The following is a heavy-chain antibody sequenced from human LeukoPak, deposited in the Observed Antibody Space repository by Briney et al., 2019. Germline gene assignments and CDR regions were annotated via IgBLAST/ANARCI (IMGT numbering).Heavy chain of an antibody. CDR1: GYTFTGYY. V-gene: IGHV1-2*02. D-gene: IGHD3-22*01. CDR2: INPNSGGT. Sequence: GASVKVSCKASGYTFTGYYVHWLRQAPGQGLEWMGWINPNSGGTKYAQKFHGRVTMTRDTSISTAYMELNRLTSDDTAVYYCARDLYYYDSSNSYNWFDPWGQGTLVTVSS. CDR3: ARDLYYYDSSNSYNWFDP. J-gene: IGHJ5*02.